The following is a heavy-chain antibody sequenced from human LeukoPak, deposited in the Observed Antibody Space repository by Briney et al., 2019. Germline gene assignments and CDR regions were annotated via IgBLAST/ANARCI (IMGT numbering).Heavy chain of an antibody. CDR2: IKPDGSDK. D-gene: IGHD3-3*02. CDR3: ARDGALAY. CDR1: GFTFSTYA. J-gene: IGHJ4*02. Sequence: PGGSLRLSCAASGFTFSTYAMSWVRQAPGKGLEWVANIKPDGSDKNYVDSVKGRFTISRDNARNSLSLQMDSLSAEDTAVYYCARDGALAYWGQGTLVTVSS. V-gene: IGHV3-7*05.